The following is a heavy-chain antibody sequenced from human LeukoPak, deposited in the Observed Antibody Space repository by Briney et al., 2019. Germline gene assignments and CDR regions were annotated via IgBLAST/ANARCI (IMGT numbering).Heavy chain of an antibody. D-gene: IGHD4-23*01. J-gene: IGHJ3*02. V-gene: IGHV1-69*04. CDR2: IIPILGIA. Sequence: SVKVSCKVSGYTLTALALHWVRQAPEQGLEWMGRIIPILGIANYAQKFQGRVTITADKSTSTAYMELSSLRSEDTAVYYCARGFGGNSDPFDIWGQGTMVTVSS. CDR3: ARGFGGNSDPFDI. CDR1: GYTLTALA.